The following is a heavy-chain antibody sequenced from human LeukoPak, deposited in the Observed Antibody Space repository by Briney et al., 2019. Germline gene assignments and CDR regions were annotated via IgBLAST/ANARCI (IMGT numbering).Heavy chain of an antibody. V-gene: IGHV1-69*04. CDR3: ARDLPPYYFDY. CDR2: IIPILGIA. J-gene: IGHJ4*02. Sequence: SVKVSCKASGGIFSSYAISWVRRAPGQGLEWMGRIIPILGIANYAQKFQGRVTITADKSTSTAYMDLSSLRSEDTAVYYCARDLPPYYFDYWGQGTLVTVSS. CDR1: GGIFSSYA.